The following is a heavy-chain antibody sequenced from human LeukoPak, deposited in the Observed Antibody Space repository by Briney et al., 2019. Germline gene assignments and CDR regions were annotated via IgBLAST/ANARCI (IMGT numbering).Heavy chain of an antibody. CDR3: AAHRGGRGYSYGLDY. J-gene: IGHJ4*02. V-gene: IGHV1-2*02. CDR2: INPNSGGT. CDR1: GYTFTGYY. Sequence: ASVKVSCKASGYTFTGYYMHWVRQAPGQGLEWMGWINPNSGGTNYAQKFQGRVTMTRDTPISTAYMELSRLRSDDTAVYYCAAHRGGRGYSYGLDYWGQGTLVTVSS. D-gene: IGHD5-18*01.